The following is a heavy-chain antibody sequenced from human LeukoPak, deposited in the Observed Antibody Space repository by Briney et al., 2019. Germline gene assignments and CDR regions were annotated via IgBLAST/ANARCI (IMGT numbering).Heavy chain of an antibody. Sequence: PSETLSLTCTVSGGSISSYYWSWLRQPPGKGLEWIGYIYYSGSTNYNPSLKSRVTISVDTSKNQFSLKLSSVTAADTAVYYCARGTDYGSGSYYRGYNWFDPWGQGTLVTVSS. CDR3: ARGTDYGSGSYYRGYNWFDP. V-gene: IGHV4-59*12. CDR1: GGSISSYY. D-gene: IGHD3-10*01. J-gene: IGHJ5*02. CDR2: IYYSGST.